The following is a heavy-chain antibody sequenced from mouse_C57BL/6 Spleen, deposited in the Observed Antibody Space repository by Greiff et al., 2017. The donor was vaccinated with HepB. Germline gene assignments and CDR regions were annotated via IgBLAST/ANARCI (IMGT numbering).Heavy chain of an antibody. V-gene: IGHV1-4*01. CDR1: GYTFTSYT. CDR3: ARWDSSYEGAMDY. CDR2: INPSSGYT. J-gene: IGHJ4*01. Sequence: QVQLQQSGAELARPGASVKMSCKASGYTFTSYTMHWVKQRPGQGLEWIGYINPSSGYTKYNQKFKDKATLTADKSSSTAYMQRSSLTSEDSAVYYCARWDSSYEGAMDYWGQGTSVTVSS. D-gene: IGHD1-1*01.